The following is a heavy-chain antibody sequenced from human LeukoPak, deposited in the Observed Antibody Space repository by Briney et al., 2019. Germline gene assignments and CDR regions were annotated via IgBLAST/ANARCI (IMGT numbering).Heavy chain of an antibody. Sequence: SETLSLTCTVSGGSISSSSYYWDWIRQPPGKGLEWIGNIYYSGSTYYNPSLKSRVTISVDTSKNQFSLKLSSVTAADTAVYYCARHSTVVGMGWFDPWGQGTPVIVSS. CDR2: IYYSGST. J-gene: IGHJ5*02. CDR3: ARHSTVVGMGWFDP. D-gene: IGHD2-21*01. V-gene: IGHV4-39*01. CDR1: GGSISSSSYY.